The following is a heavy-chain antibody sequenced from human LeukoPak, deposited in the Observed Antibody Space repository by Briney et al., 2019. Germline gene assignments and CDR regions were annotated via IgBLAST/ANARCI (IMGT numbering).Heavy chain of an antibody. J-gene: IGHJ1*01. CDR3: ARVRGDFETD. Sequence: SETLSLTCSVSGGSISSYHWTWIRQPPGKGLEWIGYRYYSGSTTYNPSLKSRVTISVDTSKSQFSLKSISVTAADTAIYSCARVRGDFETDWGQGTLVTVSS. CDR2: RYYSGST. V-gene: IGHV4-59*01. CDR1: GGSISSYH. D-gene: IGHD3-16*01.